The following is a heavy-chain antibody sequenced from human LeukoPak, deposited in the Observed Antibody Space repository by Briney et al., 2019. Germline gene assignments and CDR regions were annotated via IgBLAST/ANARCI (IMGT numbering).Heavy chain of an antibody. CDR1: GYTFNNHW. D-gene: IGHD3-16*01. J-gene: IGHJ4*02. CDR3: ARLWSTSPGGMEN. Sequence: GESLKISCKGSGYTFNNHWIGWVRQMLGKGLEWMGIIFPVDSDTRYSPSFQGQVTISVDKSISTAYLQWRSLTASDTAMYYCARLWSTSPGGMENWAQGTLATVSS. V-gene: IGHV5-51*01. CDR2: IFPVDSDT.